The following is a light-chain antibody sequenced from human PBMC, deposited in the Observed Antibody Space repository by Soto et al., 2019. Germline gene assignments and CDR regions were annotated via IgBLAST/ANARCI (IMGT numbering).Light chain of an antibody. CDR1: TGDVTSAHY. J-gene: IGLJ3*02. CDR3: FLSYSGTNWV. CDR2: DAS. V-gene: IGLV7-46*01. Sequence: QTVVTQEPSLTVSPGGTVTLTCGSSTGDVTSAHYPSWIQQWPGHAPKTLIYDASNKHSWTPARFSGSLLGGKAALTLSGAQPEDEADYYCFLSYSGTNWVFGGGTKLTVL.